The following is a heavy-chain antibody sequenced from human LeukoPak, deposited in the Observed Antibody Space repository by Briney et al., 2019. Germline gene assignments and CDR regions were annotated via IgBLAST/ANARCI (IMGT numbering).Heavy chain of an antibody. CDR1: GFTFSTYG. J-gene: IGHJ2*01. D-gene: IGHD3-10*01. Sequence: GGSLRLSCAASGFTFSTYGMHWVRQAPGKGLEWVAVIWNDGSDMSYAYSVKGRFTISRDNSKNTLDLQMNSLRAEDMAVYYCARGPWASGTQITSLDLWGRGTLVTVSS. CDR3: ARGPWASGTQITSLDL. V-gene: IGHV3-33*01. CDR2: IWNDGSDM.